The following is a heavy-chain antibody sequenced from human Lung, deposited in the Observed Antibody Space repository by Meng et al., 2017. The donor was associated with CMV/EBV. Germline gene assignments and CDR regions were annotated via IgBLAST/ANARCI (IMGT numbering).Heavy chain of an antibody. CDR3: ASGGVAVRHNWFEP. CDR1: GYTFSNFY. Sequence: ASVXVSCKTSGYTFSNFYIQWVRQAPGQGLEWMGIINPTGGSTNYPQKFQGRVTMTSDTSTSTVYMELNSLKAEDTAVYYCASGGVAVRHNWFEPWGQGP. D-gene: IGHD6-6*01. J-gene: IGHJ5*02. V-gene: IGHV1-46*01. CDR2: INPTGGST.